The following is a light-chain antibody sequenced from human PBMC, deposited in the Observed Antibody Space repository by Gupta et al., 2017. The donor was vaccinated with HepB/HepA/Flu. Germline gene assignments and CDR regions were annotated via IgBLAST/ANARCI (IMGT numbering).Light chain of an antibody. CDR2: QDN. CDR1: KLGEKY. Sequence: SSELTQPPSVSVSPGQTATISCSGDKLGEKYAGWYQQRPGQSPVLLIYQDNKQPAGLTGRFSGYNSGNTATLTIIGPHAVDEADYYCQAWDSSTGVFGGGTKLTVL. J-gene: IGLJ2*01. V-gene: IGLV3-1*01. CDR3: QAWDSSTGV.